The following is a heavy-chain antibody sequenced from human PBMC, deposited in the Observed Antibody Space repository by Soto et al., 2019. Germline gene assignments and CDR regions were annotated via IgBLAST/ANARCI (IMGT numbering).Heavy chain of an antibody. V-gene: IGHV3-49*04. CDR3: TTFGLYYYYGMDV. J-gene: IGHJ6*02. D-gene: IGHD3-10*01. CDR1: GFTFGDYA. CDR2: IRSKAYGGTT. Sequence: PGGSLRLSCTASGFTFGDYAMSWVRQAPGKGLEWVGFIRSKAYGGTTEYAASVKGRFTISRDDSKSIAYLQMNSLKTEDTAVYYCTTFGLYYYYGMDVWGQGTTVTVSS.